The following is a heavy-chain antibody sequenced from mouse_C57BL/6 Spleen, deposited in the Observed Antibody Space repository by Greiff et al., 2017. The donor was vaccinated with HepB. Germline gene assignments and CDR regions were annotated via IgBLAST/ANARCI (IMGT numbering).Heavy chain of an antibody. V-gene: IGHV1-82*01. CDR2: IYPGDGDT. J-gene: IGHJ4*01. Sequence: HVQLQQSGPELVKPGASVKISCKASGYAFSSSWMNWVKQRPGKGLEWIGRIYPGDGDTNYNGKFKGKATLTADKSSSTAYMQLSSLTSEDSAVYFCAREIYYYGSSYEDYAMDYWGQGTSVTVSS. CDR3: AREIYYYGSSYEDYAMDY. CDR1: GYAFSSSW. D-gene: IGHD1-1*01.